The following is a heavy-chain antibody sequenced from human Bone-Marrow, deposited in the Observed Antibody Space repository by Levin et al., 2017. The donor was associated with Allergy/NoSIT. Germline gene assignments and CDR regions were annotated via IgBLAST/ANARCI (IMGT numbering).Heavy chain of an antibody. CDR1: GYTFTGYY. V-gene: IGHV1-2*02. Sequence: ASVKVSCKASGYTFTGYYLHWVRQAPGQGLEWMGWIYPNSGGTNYAQKFQGRVTMTRDTSISTAYMELSRLRSDDTAVYYCARDGVRGGAFDIWGQGTMVTVSS. J-gene: IGHJ3*02. CDR2: IYPNSGGT. CDR3: ARDGVRGGAFDI. D-gene: IGHD3-16*01.